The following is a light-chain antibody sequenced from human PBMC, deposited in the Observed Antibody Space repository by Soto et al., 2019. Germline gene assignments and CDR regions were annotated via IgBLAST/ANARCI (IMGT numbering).Light chain of an antibody. J-gene: IGKJ1*01. CDR3: LQYYNFSWT. CDR2: AAS. CDR1: QDIRNT. Sequence: AIQMTQSPSSLSASVGDRVTISCRASQDIRNTVAWYQEKPGEAPKLLIFAASNRQSGVPSRFSGSGSVTDYTLDITGLQPEDFATYYCLQYYNFSWTCGQGTKVEV. V-gene: IGKV1-6*01.